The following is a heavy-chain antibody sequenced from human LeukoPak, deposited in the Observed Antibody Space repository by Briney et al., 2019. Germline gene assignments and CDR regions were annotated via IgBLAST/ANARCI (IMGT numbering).Heavy chain of an antibody. CDR2: INHSGST. J-gene: IGHJ4*02. V-gene: IGHV4-34*01. CDR3: ARAVRSLRLQWLVLQTYYFDY. D-gene: IGHD6-19*01. Sequence: SETLSLTCAVYGGSFSGYYWSWIRQPPGKGLEWIGEINHSGSTNYNPSLKSRVTISVDTSKNQFSLKLSSVTAADTAVYYCARAVRSLRLQWLVLQTYYFDYWGQGTLVTVSS. CDR1: GGSFSGYY.